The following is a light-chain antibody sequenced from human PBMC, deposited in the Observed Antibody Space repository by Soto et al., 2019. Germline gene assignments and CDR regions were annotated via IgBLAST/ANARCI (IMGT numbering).Light chain of an antibody. CDR1: QSVGSS. CDR2: GVS. J-gene: IGKJ1*01. Sequence: EIVLTQSPATLSLSPGERATLSCRASQSVGSSLAWYQQKPGQAPRLLIYGVSTRATGIPARFSGSGSGTEFTLTVSSLQSEDFAVYYCQQYENWPTFGQGTKVDIK. V-gene: IGKV3D-15*01. CDR3: QQYENWPT.